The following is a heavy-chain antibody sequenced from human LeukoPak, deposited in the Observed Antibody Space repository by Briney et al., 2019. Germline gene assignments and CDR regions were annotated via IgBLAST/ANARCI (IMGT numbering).Heavy chain of an antibody. V-gene: IGHV6-1*01. CDR1: WDSVSGDKAY. Sequence: SQTLSLTCAIPWDSVSGDKAYWGWIRQSPSRGLEWLGRTYYRSKWYNDDALSVKSRITISPDTSKNQFSLQLNSVTPEDTAAYFSARAPAGPYEYFEYWGQGTLVTVSS. CDR2: TYYRSKWYN. D-gene: IGHD2-2*01. CDR3: ARAPAGPYEYFEY. J-gene: IGHJ4*02.